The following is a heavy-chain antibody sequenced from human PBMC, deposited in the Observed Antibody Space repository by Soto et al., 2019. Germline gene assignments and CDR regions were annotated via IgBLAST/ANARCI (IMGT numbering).Heavy chain of an antibody. CDR2: IYSGGST. D-gene: IGHD5-12*01. Sequence: PGGSLRLSCAASGFTVSSNYMSWVRQAPGKGLEWVSVIYSGGSTYYADSVKGRFTISRDNSKNTLYLQMNSLRAEDTAVYYCARGLYSGWHYSDYWGQGTLVTVSS. CDR1: GFTVSSNY. V-gene: IGHV3-66*01. CDR3: ARGLYSGWHYSDY. J-gene: IGHJ4*02.